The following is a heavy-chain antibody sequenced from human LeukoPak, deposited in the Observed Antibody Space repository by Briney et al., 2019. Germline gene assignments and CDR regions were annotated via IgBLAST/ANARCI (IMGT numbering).Heavy chain of an antibody. CDR3: ARGFLTGPRYYFDY. CDR2: IYYSGST. D-gene: IGHD3-9*01. CDR1: GGSISSGDYY. J-gene: IGHJ4*02. V-gene: IGHV4-30-4*01. Sequence: SETLSLTCTVSGGSISSGDYYWSWIRQPPGKGLEWIGYIYYSGSTYYNPSLKSRVTISVDTSKNQFSLKLSSVTAADTAVYYCARGFLTGPRYYFDYWGQGTLVTVSS.